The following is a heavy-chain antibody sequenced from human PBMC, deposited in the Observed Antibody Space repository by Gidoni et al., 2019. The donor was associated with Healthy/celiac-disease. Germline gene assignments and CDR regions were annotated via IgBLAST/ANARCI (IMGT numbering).Heavy chain of an antibody. CDR2: ISYDGSNK. J-gene: IGHJ4*02. D-gene: IGHD1-26*01. Sequence: QVQLVESGGGVVQPGRSLRLSCEAAGLAVRSYAMHWVRQAPGKGLEWVAVISYDGSNKYYADSVKGRFTISRDNSKNTLYLQMNSLRAEDTAVYYCARVRIVGAMNTYFDYWGQGTLVTVSS. CDR1: GLAVRSYA. V-gene: IGHV3-30-3*01. CDR3: ARVRIVGAMNTYFDY.